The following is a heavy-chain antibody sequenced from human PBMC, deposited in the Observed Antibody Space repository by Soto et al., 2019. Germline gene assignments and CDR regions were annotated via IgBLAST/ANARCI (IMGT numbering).Heavy chain of an antibody. D-gene: IGHD4-17*01. J-gene: IGHJ5*02. Sequence: PSDTLALPCAVSGGSISSGGYSWSWIRQPPGKGLEWIGYIYHSGSTYYNPSLKSRATISVDRSKNQFSLKLSSVTAADTAVYYCARGPPDYGDSQMHNWFDPWGQGTLVTVSS. CDR1: GGSISSGGYS. CDR2: IYHSGST. CDR3: ARGPPDYGDSQMHNWFDP. V-gene: IGHV4-30-2*01.